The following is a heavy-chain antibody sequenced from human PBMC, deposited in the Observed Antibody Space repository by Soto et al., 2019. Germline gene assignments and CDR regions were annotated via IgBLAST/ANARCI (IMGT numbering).Heavy chain of an antibody. J-gene: IGHJ3*02. CDR1: GFTVTAIY. D-gene: IGHD2-15*01. CDR3: AREPRYCSGGSCSIMGDAFDI. CDR2: IYKHFT. Sequence: EVQLVESGGGLVQPGGSLRLSCVASGFTVTAIYMNWVRQAPGKRLEWASVIYKHFTDYPDLVKGRFSVSKHSSKNALYLQLDNLRAEDTAVYYCAREPRYCSGGSCSIMGDAFDIWGQGALVTVSS. V-gene: IGHV3-66*01.